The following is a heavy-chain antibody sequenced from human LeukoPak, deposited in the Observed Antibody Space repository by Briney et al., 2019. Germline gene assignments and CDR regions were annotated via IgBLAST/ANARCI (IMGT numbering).Heavy chain of an antibody. CDR1: GYTFTGYY. Sequence: ASVKVSCKASGYTFTGYYMHWVRQAPGQGLEWMGWINPNSGGTNYAQKFQGRVTMTRDASISTAYMELSRLRSDDTAVYYCARGMEPYYYMDVWGKGTTVTVSS. V-gene: IGHV1-2*02. CDR2: INPNSGGT. D-gene: IGHD1-26*01. J-gene: IGHJ6*03. CDR3: ARGMEPYYYMDV.